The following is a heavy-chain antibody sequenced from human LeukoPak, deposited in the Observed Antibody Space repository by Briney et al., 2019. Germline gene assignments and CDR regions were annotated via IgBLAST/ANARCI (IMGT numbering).Heavy chain of an antibody. CDR1: GFTFSNYW. CDR3: SRDLRGADDY. Sequence: GWSLRLSCAASGFTFSNYWMHWVRQAPGKGLVWVSHINTDGSSTNYADSVKGRFTISRDNAKNTLYLQMNSLRAEDTAVYYCSRDLRGADDYWGQGTLVTVSP. CDR2: INTDGSST. J-gene: IGHJ4*02. D-gene: IGHD1-26*01. V-gene: IGHV3-74*01.